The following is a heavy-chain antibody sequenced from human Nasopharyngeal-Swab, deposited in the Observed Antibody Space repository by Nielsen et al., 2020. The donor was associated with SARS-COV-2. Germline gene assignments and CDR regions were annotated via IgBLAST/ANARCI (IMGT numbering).Heavy chain of an antibody. D-gene: IGHD3-16*01. J-gene: IGHJ4*02. CDR3: AKRPTGSTFGD. CDR2: ISGSGGST. CDR1: GFTLSSHS. Sequence: GEALKTPCAASGFTLSSHSMSWVRQAPGKGLEWVSAISGSGGSTYYADSVKGRFTISRDNSKNTLYLQMNSLRAEDTAVYYCAKRPTGSTFGDWGQGTLVTVSS. V-gene: IGHV3-23*01.